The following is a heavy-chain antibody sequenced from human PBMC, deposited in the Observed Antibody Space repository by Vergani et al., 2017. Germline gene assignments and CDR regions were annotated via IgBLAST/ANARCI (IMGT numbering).Heavy chain of an antibody. V-gene: IGHV3-30*18. CDR3: AKDLGSVTHDI. Sequence: QVQLVESGGGVVQPGRSLRLSCAASGFTFSSYGMHWVRQAPGKGLEWVAVISYDGSNKYYADSVKGRFTISRDNSKNTLYLQMNSLRAEDTAVYYCAKDLGSVTHDIWGQGTMVTVSS. CDR2: ISYDGSNK. CDR1: GFTFSSYG. D-gene: IGHD1-26*01. J-gene: IGHJ3*02.